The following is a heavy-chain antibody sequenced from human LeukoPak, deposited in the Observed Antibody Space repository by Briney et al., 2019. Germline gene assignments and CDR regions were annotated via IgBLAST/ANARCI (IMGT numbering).Heavy chain of an antibody. CDR1: GESFSGYY. D-gene: IGHD1-26*01. V-gene: IGHV4-34*01. CDR3: ARGQFWRGSEIRV. J-gene: IGHJ4*02. Sequence: SSETLSLTCRVDGESFSGYYWIWIRQPPGKGLEWIGEINHSGSTNYNPSLKRRVTLSVDTSKSQFSLKVTSVTAADTAMYYCARGQFWRGSEIRVWGQGTLVTVSS. CDR2: INHSGST.